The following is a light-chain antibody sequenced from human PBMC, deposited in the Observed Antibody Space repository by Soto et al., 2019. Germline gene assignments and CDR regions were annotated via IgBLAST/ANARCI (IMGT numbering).Light chain of an antibody. J-gene: IGKJ1*01. Sequence: EVVMTQSPATLSVSPGEGATLSCRASQSVSSSNIAWYQQKPGQAPRLLIYGASTRATDIPARFSGSGSGTEFTLTISSLQSEDFAVYYCQQYHNWPGTFGQGTKVEIK. V-gene: IGKV3-15*01. CDR1: QSVSSSN. CDR3: QQYHNWPGT. CDR2: GAS.